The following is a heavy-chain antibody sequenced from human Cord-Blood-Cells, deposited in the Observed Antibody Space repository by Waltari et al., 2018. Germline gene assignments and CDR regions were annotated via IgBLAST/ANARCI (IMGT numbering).Heavy chain of an antibody. CDR3: VRDLRGAFDI. J-gene: IGHJ3*02. D-gene: IGHD5-12*01. CDR1: GGSISSYY. V-gene: IGHV4-59*01. CDR2: IYYSGST. Sequence: QVQLQESGPGLVKPSETLSLTCTVSGGSISSYYWSWIRQPPGKGLEWIGYIYYSGSTNYNPSLKSRVTISVDTSKNQFSLKLSSVTAADTAVYYCVRDLRGAFDIWGQGTMVTVSS.